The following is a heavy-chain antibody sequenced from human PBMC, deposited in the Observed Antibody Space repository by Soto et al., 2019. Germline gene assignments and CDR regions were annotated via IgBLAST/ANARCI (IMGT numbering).Heavy chain of an antibody. CDR3: AMVDVYVTNSPQDV. D-gene: IGHD3-16*01. V-gene: IGHV1-18*01. J-gene: IGHJ6*02. CDR1: GYSFTRYG. CDR2: INAYNGNT. Sequence: ASVKVSCKASGYSFTRYGIGWARQAPGQGLEWMGWINAYNGNTNYAQNLQGRLTLTTDTSTTTAYMELRSLRSNDTAIYYCAMVDVYVTNSPQDVCGEGTTVTVSS.